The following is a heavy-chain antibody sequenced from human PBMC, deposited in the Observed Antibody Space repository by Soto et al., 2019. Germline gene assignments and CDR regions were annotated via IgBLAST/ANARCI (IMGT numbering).Heavy chain of an antibody. CDR1: GGSISSGGYY. CDR2: IYYSGST. Sequence: SETLSLTCTVSGGSISSGGYYWSWIRQHPGKGLEWIGYIYYSGSTYCNPSLKSRVTISVDTSKNQFSLKLSSVTAADTAVYYCARVGGINLFDPWGQGTLVTVSS. J-gene: IGHJ5*02. CDR3: ARVGGINLFDP. V-gene: IGHV4-31*03. D-gene: IGHD3-16*01.